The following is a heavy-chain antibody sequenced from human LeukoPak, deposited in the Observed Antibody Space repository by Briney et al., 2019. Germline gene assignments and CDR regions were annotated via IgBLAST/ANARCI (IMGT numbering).Heavy chain of an antibody. D-gene: IGHD6-19*01. J-gene: IGHJ4*02. V-gene: IGHV1-2*02. CDR2: MNPDSGGT. Sequence: ASVKVSCKASGYTFTGYYIHWVRQAPGQGLEWMGWMNPDSGGTNYTQNFQGRVTMTRDTSIITAYMELSRLTSDDTAVYYCARDLQAVGGDYWGQGTLVTVSS. CDR1: GYTFTGYY. CDR3: ARDLQAVGGDY.